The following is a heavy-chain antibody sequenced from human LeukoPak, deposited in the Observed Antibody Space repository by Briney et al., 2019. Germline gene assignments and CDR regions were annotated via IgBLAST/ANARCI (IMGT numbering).Heavy chain of an antibody. Sequence: ASVKVSCKASGYTFTGYYMHWVRQAPGQGLEWMGWINPNSGGTNYAKKFQGRATMTRDTSISTAYMELSRLRSDDTAVYYCARAAYYYDSSGSIGRYEFDYWGQGTLVTVSS. J-gene: IGHJ4*02. CDR1: GYTFTGYY. CDR2: INPNSGGT. CDR3: ARAAYYYDSSGSIGRYEFDY. V-gene: IGHV1-2*02. D-gene: IGHD3-22*01.